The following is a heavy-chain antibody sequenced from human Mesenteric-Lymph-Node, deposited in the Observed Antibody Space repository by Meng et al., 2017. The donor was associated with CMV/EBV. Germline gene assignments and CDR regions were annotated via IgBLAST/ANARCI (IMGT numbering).Heavy chain of an antibody. J-gene: IGHJ2*01. V-gene: IGHV3-13*01. D-gene: IGHD7-27*01. Sequence: LSLTCAASGFTFSRNDMHWVRQPIGKGLEWVSGIDINGATYYPGSVKGRFTISRENAKNSLYLQMNSLRAEDTAVYYCARELGTPGYWYFDLWGRGTLVTVSS. CDR2: IDINGAT. CDR3: ARELGTPGYWYFDL. CDR1: GFTFSRND.